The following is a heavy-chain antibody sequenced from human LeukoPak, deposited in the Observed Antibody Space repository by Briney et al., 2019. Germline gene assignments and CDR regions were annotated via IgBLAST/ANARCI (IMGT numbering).Heavy chain of an antibody. CDR1: GFNFRIYA. J-gene: IGHJ3*02. Sequence: GRSLRLSCAASGFNFRIYAMHWVRQAPGKGLEWVAVISDDGNNKYYADSVKDRFAISRDNSRNTFYLQMDGLRAEDTAVYYCARDQDGYDILTGGAFDIWGQGTMVTVSS. V-gene: IGHV3-30*09. CDR2: ISDDGNNK. CDR3: ARDQDGYDILTGGAFDI. D-gene: IGHD3-9*01.